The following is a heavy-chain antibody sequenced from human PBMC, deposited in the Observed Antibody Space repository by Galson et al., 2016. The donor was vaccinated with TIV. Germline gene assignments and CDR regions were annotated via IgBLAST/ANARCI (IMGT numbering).Heavy chain of an antibody. D-gene: IGHD3-22*01. J-gene: IGHJ4*02. CDR1: GYTFTDYY. Sequence: SVKVSCKVSGYTFTDYYVHWVRQAPGQGLEWMGWINPNSGGTIYAQKFQGRVTMTRDTSISTAFMEVKKLRYDDTALYFCARDDGSTSGSNFWGQGTLVTVSS. CDR2: INPNSGGT. CDR3: ARDDGSTSGSNF. V-gene: IGHV1-2*02.